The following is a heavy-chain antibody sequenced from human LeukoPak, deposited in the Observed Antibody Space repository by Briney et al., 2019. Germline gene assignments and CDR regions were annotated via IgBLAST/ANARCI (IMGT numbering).Heavy chain of an antibody. Sequence: SETLSLTCTVSGDSISRDSWSWIRQPAGKELEWIGRIYSSGSTDYNPSFRGRVAMSKDTSRNQFFLRLTSVTAADTAVYYCARERHDRGWYGDLWGQGTLVTVSS. V-gene: IGHV4-4*07. CDR3: ARERHDRGWYGDL. J-gene: IGHJ5*02. CDR2: IYSSGST. CDR1: GDSISRDS. D-gene: IGHD6-19*01.